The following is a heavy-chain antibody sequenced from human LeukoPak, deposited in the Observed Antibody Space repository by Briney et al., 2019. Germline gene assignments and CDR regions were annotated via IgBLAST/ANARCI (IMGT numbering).Heavy chain of an antibody. V-gene: IGHV4-61*01. CDR3: ARNRGVLRFSPLQNYYMDV. D-gene: IGHD3-3*01. CDR2: IYYSGST. CDR1: GGSISSSSYY. J-gene: IGHJ6*03. Sequence: PSETLSLTCTVSGGSISSSSYYWSWIRQPPGKGLEWIGYIYYSGSTNHNPSLKSRVTISVDTSKNQFSLKLSSVTAADTAVYYCARNRGVLRFSPLQNYYMDVWGKGTTVIVSS.